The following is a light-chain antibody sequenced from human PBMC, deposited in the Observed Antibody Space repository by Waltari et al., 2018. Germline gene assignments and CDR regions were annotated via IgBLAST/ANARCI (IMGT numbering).Light chain of an antibody. Sequence: IVLTHSPATLSLSPGQRATLSCRASQTINNNFLVWYQQKPGQAPRLIIHGASSRATGFPDRFSGSGSGTDFTLTISSLKPEDSAVYYCQQYDGSVLTFGGGTKVEI. V-gene: IGKV3-20*01. J-gene: IGKJ4*01. CDR1: QTINNNF. CDR2: GAS. CDR3: QQYDGSVLT.